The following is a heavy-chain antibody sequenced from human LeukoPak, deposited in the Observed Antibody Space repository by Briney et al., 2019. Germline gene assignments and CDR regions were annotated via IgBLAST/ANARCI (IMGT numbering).Heavy chain of an antibody. Sequence: TGGSLRLSCAASGFTFSSYSMNWVRQAPGKGLEWVSYISSTSSTIYYADSVKGRSTISRDNAKNSLYLQMDSLRAEDTAVYYCARAGLQQWLSFDNWGQGTLVTVST. CDR2: ISSTSSTI. D-gene: IGHD6-19*01. CDR3: ARAGLQQWLSFDN. CDR1: GFTFSSYS. J-gene: IGHJ4*02. V-gene: IGHV3-48*01.